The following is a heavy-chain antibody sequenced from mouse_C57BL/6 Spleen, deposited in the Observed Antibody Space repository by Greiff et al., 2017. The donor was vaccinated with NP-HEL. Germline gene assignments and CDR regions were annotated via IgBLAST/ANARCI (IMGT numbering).Heavy chain of an antibody. Sequence: EVKLVESGPGMVKPSQSLSLTCTVTGYSITSGYDWHWIRHFPGNKLEWMGYISYSGSTNYNPSLKSRISITHDTSKNHFFLKLNSVTTEDTATYYCARWGYGSSYGAYWGQGTLVTVSA. J-gene: IGHJ3*01. CDR2: ISYSGST. CDR1: GYSITSGYD. CDR3: ARWGYGSSYGAY. D-gene: IGHD1-1*01. V-gene: IGHV3-1*01.